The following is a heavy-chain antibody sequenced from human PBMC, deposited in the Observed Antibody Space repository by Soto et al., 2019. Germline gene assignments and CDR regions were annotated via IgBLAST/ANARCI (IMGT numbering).Heavy chain of an antibody. Sequence: PGXSLRLSCAASGFTFSSYDFNWVRQATGKGLEWVSGIGTAGDTYYAGSVKGRFIMSRENAKNSLYLQMNSLRAGDTAVYYCTRGADGFDYWGQGTLVTVSS. CDR3: TRGADGFDY. CDR1: GFTFSSYD. J-gene: IGHJ4*02. CDR2: IGTAGDT. V-gene: IGHV3-13*01. D-gene: IGHD3-16*01.